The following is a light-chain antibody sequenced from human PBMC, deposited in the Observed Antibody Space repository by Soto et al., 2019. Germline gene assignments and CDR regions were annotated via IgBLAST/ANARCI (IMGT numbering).Light chain of an antibody. CDR3: HQYATSSPT. CDR2: GGS. J-gene: IGKJ2*01. V-gene: IGKV1-5*01. Sequence: DIQMTQSPSTLSASVGDRVTITCRASQSISVSLAWYQQRPREAPTLLIYGGSSLESGVPSRFSGSGSGTEFTLTISSLQPTDFATYYCHQYATSSPTFGQGTKLEI. CDR1: QSISVS.